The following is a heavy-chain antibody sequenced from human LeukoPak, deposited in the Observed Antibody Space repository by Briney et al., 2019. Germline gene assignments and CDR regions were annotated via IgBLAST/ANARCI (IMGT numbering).Heavy chain of an antibody. CDR2: ISSSSSTI. J-gene: IGHJ5*02. CDR3: ARDFCSSTSCFYDP. Sequence: GGSLRLSCAASGFTFSSYSMNWVRQAPGKGLEWVSYISSSSSTIYYADSVKGRFTISRDNAKNSLYLQMNSLRAEDTAVYYCARDFCSSTSCFYDPWGQGTLVTVSS. V-gene: IGHV3-48*01. CDR1: GFTFSSYS. D-gene: IGHD2-2*01.